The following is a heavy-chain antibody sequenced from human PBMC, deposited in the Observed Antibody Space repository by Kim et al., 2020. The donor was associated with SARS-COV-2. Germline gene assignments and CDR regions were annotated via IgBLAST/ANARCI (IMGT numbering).Heavy chain of an antibody. V-gene: IGHV3-7*01. CDR3: ARYEYYYGSGSYYKDAFDI. Sequence: GWSLRLSCAASGFTFSSYWMSWVRQAPGKGLEWVANIKQDGSEKYYVDSVKGRFTISRDNAKNSLYLQMNSLRAEDTAVYYCARYEYYYGSGSYYKDAFDIWGQGTMVTVSS. CDR2: IKQDGSEK. D-gene: IGHD3-10*01. J-gene: IGHJ3*02. CDR1: GFTFSSYW.